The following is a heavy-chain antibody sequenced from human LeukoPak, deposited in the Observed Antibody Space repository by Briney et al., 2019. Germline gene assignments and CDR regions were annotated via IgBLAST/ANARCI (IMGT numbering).Heavy chain of an antibody. Sequence: PGRSLRLSCAASGFTFSSYGMHWVREAPGKGLEWVAVISYDGSNKYYADSVKGRFTISRDNSKNTLYLQMNSLRAEDTAVYYCAKDRMAVAGRVFDYWGQGTLVTVSS. CDR2: ISYDGSNK. J-gene: IGHJ4*02. D-gene: IGHD6-19*01. CDR3: AKDRMAVAGRVFDY. V-gene: IGHV3-30*18. CDR1: GFTFSSYG.